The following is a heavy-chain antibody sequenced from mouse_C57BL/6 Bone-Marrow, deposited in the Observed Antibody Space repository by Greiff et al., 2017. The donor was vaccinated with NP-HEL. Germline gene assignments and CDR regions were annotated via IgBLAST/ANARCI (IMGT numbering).Heavy chain of an antibody. J-gene: IGHJ4*01. Sequence: QVQLKESGAELARPGASVKLSCKASGYTFTDYYINWVKQRTGQGLEWIGEIYPGSGNTYYNEKFKGKATLTADKSSSTAYMQLSSLTSEDSAVYFCARRYAPHYYAMDYWGQGTSVTVSS. CDR3: ARRYAPHYYAMDY. CDR1: GYTFTDYY. D-gene: IGHD2-10*02. CDR2: IYPGSGNT. V-gene: IGHV1-77*01.